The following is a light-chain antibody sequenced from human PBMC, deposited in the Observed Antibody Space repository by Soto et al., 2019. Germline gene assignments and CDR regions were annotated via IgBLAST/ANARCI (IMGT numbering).Light chain of an antibody. Sequence: DIQMTQSPSSLSASVGDRITITCRASQNINNYLNWYQQKPGKAPELLLYAASILHSGVPSRFSGSGSGTDFTLTISSLQPEDFATYYCQQSYSTPRITFGQGTRLEIK. CDR2: AAS. J-gene: IGKJ5*01. CDR3: QQSYSTPRIT. CDR1: QNINNY. V-gene: IGKV1-39*01.